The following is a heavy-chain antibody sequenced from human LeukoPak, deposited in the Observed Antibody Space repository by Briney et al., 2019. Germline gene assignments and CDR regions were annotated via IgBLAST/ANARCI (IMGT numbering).Heavy chain of an antibody. CDR3: ARSPTFTIQPFSYMDV. CDR1: GFTFSSYD. D-gene: IGHD3-10*01. J-gene: IGHJ6*03. CDR2: IGTAGDT. V-gene: IGHV3-13*01. Sequence: GGSLRLSCAASGFTFSSYDMHWVRQATGKGLEWVSAIGTAGDTYYPGSVKGRFTISRENAKSSLYLQMNSLRAGDTAVYYCARSPTFTIQPFSYMDVWGKGTTVTVSS.